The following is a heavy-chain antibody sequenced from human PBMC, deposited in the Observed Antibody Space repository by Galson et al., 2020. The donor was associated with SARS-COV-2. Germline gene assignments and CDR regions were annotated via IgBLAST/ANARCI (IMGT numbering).Heavy chain of an antibody. CDR1: GGSISSTDSY. J-gene: IGHJ4*02. CDR3: ARDFWSRYYLDS. D-gene: IGHD3-3*01. Sequence: SETLSLTCTVSGGSISSTDSYWSWIRQSPGKGLEWIGYTYYSGNTYYNPSLKSRVTMSVDTSKNQFSLKLTPVTAADTAVYYCARDFWSRYYLDSWGQGTPVTVSS. CDR2: TYYSGNT. V-gene: IGHV4-30-4*01.